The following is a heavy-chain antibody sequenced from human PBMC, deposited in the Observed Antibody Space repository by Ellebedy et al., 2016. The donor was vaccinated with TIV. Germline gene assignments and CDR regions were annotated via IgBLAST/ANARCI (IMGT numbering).Heavy chain of an antibody. CDR2: MRSKADGGTT. V-gene: IGHV3-15*05. CDR3: TTDRGVGYFDF. D-gene: IGHD3-16*01. J-gene: IGHJ2*01. Sequence: GESLKISCAASGFTFSNGRMSWVRQAPGKGLEWVGRMRSKADGGTTEYVAPVKGRFTISRADSKDTLYLQMNSLKTEDTAVSYCTTDRGVGYFDFWGRGTRVTVSS. CDR1: GFTFSNGR.